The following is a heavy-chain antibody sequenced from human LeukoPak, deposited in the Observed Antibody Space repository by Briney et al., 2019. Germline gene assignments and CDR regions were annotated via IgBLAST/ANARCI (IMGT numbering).Heavy chain of an antibody. Sequence: PGGSLRLSCAASGFTFGRYGMHWARQAPGKGLEWVAIIWSDGSNKYYADAVKDRFTISRDNSKNTMYLQMNSLRAEDTAVYYCARDGYSFGSLDYWGQGTLVTVSS. D-gene: IGHD5-18*01. V-gene: IGHV3-33*01. CDR1: GFTFGRYG. J-gene: IGHJ4*02. CDR3: ARDGYSFGSLDY. CDR2: IWSDGSNK.